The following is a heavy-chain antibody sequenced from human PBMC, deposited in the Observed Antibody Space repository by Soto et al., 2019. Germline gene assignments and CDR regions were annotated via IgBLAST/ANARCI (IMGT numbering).Heavy chain of an antibody. D-gene: IGHD5-12*01. J-gene: IGHJ4*02. CDR3: ASQPRGYSGYGGFEEAGVVGVVVAAFHN. Sequence: SETLSLTCTVSGGSISSSSYYWGWIRQPPGKGLEWIGSIYYSGSTYYNPSLKSRVTISVDTSKNQFSLKLSSVTAADTAVYYCASQPRGYSGYGGFEEAGVVGVVVAAFHNWGQGTLVTVSS. CDR1: GGSISSSSYY. V-gene: IGHV4-39*01. CDR2: IYYSGST.